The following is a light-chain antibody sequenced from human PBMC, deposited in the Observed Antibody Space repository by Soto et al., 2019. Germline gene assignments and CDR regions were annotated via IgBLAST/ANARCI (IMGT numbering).Light chain of an antibody. J-gene: IGKJ1*01. CDR3: QGDGSAVWT. Sequence: ELVLTQSPGTLSLAPGERATLSCRASQTVNSVYLAWYQQPPGQDPRLLIYAASTRAFGIPDRFSASGSGTDFTLTISRLEPEDLAVYYCQGDGSAVWTFGQATKVHSK. V-gene: IGKV3-20*01. CDR1: QTVNSVY. CDR2: AAS.